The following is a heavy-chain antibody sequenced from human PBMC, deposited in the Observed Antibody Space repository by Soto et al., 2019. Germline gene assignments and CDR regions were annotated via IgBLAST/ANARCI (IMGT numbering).Heavy chain of an antibody. CDR3: ARDMSSYYDSSGYYPRYYFGC. V-gene: IGHV1-69*01. CDR2: MLPMFGTA. Sequence: QVQLVQSGAEVKKPGSSVKVSCKASGGTFSSYAISWVRQAPGQGLEWMGGMLPMFGTANYAQKFQGRVTITEYESTSSAYMELSSLRSEYTAVYYCARDMSSYYDSSGYYPRYYFGCWGQGTLVTVSS. D-gene: IGHD3-22*01. J-gene: IGHJ4*02. CDR1: GGTFSSYA.